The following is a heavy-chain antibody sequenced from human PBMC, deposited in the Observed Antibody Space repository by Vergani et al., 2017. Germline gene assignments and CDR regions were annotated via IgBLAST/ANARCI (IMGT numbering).Heavy chain of an antibody. Sequence: QVQLVESVGGVVQPGRSLRLSCAASGFTFSSYAMHWVRQAPGKGLEWVAVISYDGSNKYYADSVKGRFTISSDNSKNTLYLQMNSLRAEDTAVYYFARDWEYDYDSSSYYYYGMDVWGQGTTVTVSS. CDR3: ARDWEYDYDSSSYYYYGMDV. J-gene: IGHJ6*02. CDR1: GFTFSSYA. CDR2: ISYDGSNK. V-gene: IGHV3-30-3*01. D-gene: IGHD3-22*01.